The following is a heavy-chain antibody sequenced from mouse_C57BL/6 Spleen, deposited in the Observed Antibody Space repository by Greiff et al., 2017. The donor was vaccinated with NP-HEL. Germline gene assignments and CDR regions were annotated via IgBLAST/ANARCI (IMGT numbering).Heavy chain of an antibody. V-gene: IGHV1-55*01. J-gene: IGHJ3*01. D-gene: IGHD1-1*01. Sequence: VQLQQPGAELVKPGASVKMSCKASGYTFPSYWMTWVTQRPGQGLEWFGDFFPGRGSPTYIEKFTSQATLTVDTSSSTAYMHLSSLTSEDSAVYYCARGGSPWFADWGQGTLVTVSA. CDR1: GYTFPSYW. CDR2: FFPGRGSP. CDR3: ARGGSPWFAD.